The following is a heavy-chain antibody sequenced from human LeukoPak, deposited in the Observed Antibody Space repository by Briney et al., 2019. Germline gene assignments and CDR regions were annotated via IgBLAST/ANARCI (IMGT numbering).Heavy chain of an antibody. CDR2: IYYSGSGST. Sequence: SETLSLTCTVSGGSISSSGYYWGWIRQPPGKGLEWIGSIYYSGSGSTKYNPSLKSRVTTSVDTSKNQYSLKLSSATATDTAVYYCARERVGGGGYYLDSWGQGTLVTVSS. CDR1: GGSISSSGYY. CDR3: ARERVGGGGYYLDS. V-gene: IGHV4-39*02. J-gene: IGHJ4*02. D-gene: IGHD1-26*01.